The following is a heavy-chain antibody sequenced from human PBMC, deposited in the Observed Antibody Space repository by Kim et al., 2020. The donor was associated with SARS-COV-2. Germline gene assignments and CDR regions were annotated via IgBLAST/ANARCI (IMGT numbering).Heavy chain of an antibody. CDR3: AKEMGLGLDY. V-gene: IGHV3-9*01. CDR2: SL. Sequence: SLGYADVVKCRFTSSRDNAKNSLYLQMNSLRAEDTALYYCAKEMGLGLDYWGQGTLVTVSS. J-gene: IGHJ4*02. D-gene: IGHD7-27*01.